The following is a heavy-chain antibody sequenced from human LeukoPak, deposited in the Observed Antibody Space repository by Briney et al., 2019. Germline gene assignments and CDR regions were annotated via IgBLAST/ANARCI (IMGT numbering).Heavy chain of an antibody. V-gene: IGHV4-59*12. J-gene: IGHJ2*01. D-gene: IGHD2-2*01. Sequence: PSETLSLTCTVSGGSISNYYWGWIRQPPGKGLEWIGNIYYTGGTKYNPSLKSRVTMSVDMSKNQFSLKLSSVTAADTAMYYCARAGYCSSSACYSYWYFDLWGRGTLVTVSS. CDR2: IYYTGGT. CDR1: GGSISNYY. CDR3: ARAGYCSSSACYSYWYFDL.